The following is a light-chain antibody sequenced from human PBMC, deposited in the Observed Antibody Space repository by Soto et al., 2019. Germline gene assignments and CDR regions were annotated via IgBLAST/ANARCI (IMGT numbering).Light chain of an antibody. CDR2: GAS. CDR3: HHYGGSPIT. J-gene: IGKJ5*01. CDR1: QSVNSDY. V-gene: IGKV3-20*01. Sequence: EIALTQSPGTLSLSPGERATLSCRASQSVNSDYLGWFQQKPGQAPRLLIYGASTRATGIPDRFSGSGSGTDFTLTISRLEPEDFAVYYCHHYGGSPITFGQGTRLEIK.